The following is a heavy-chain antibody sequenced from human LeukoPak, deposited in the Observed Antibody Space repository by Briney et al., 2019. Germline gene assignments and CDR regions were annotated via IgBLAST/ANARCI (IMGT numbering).Heavy chain of an antibody. CDR2: INHSGSN. D-gene: IGHD3-3*01. J-gene: IGHJ4*02. CDR1: GGSFSGYY. Sequence: SETLSLTCAVYGGSFSGYYWSWIRQPPGKGLEWIGEINHSGSNNYNPSLKSRVTISVDTSKNQFSLKLSSVAAADTAVYYCAKVQWPDGKGVGVLDYWGQGALVTVAS. CDR3: AKVQWPDGKGVGVLDY. V-gene: IGHV4-34*01.